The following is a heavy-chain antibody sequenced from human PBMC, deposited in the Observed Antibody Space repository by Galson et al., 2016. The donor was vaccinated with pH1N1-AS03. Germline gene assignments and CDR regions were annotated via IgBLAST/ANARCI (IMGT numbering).Heavy chain of an antibody. CDR1: GYTFTKYA. CDR3: ARPASDSSVYSVFDF. J-gene: IGHJ4*02. Sequence: SVKVSCKASGYTFTKYAIHWVRQAPGQRPEWMGGILPGLGSATYAQNLQGRVTITAYESTTTAYMELRRLRSDDTAVYYCARPASDSSVYSVFDFWGQGTLVTVSS. CDR2: ILPGLGSA. D-gene: IGHD3-22*01. V-gene: IGHV1-69*13.